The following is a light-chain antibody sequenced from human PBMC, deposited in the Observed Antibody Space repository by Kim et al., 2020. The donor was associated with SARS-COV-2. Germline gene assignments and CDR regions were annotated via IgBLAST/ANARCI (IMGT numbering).Light chain of an antibody. J-gene: IGLJ3*02. CDR3: SSYAGSNNLV. CDR1: SSDVGGYNY. Sequence: GQSFTIHCTGTSSDVGGYNYVSWYQQHPGKAPKLMIYEVSKRPSGVPDRFSGSKSGNTASLTVSGLQAEDEADYYCSSYAGSNNLVFGGGTQLTVL. CDR2: EVS. V-gene: IGLV2-8*01.